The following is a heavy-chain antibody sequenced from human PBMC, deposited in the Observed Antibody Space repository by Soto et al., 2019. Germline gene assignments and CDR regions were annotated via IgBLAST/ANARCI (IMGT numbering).Heavy chain of an antibody. J-gene: IGHJ6*03. D-gene: IGHD3-3*01. CDR3: ARVINTIFGSYYYMDV. Sequence: ASVKVSCKASGYTFTSYGISWVRQAPGQGLEWMGWISAYNGNTNYAQKLQGRVTMTTDTSTSTAYMELRSLRSDDTAVYYCARVINTIFGSYYYMDVWGKGTTVTVSS. V-gene: IGHV1-18*01. CDR2: ISAYNGNT. CDR1: GYTFTSYG.